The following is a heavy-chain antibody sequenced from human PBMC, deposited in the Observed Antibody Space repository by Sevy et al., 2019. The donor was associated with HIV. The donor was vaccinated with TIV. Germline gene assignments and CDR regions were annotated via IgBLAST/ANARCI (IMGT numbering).Heavy chain of an antibody. CDR1: GFAFHDHA. J-gene: IGHJ6*02. CDR3: AKDLYRGCVGINCYSYYYYFYGLDV. V-gene: IGHV3-9*01. D-gene: IGHD2-21*01. Sequence: GGSLRLSCTASGFAFHDHAMHWVRQAPGKGLEWVSGISWNSGSIGYAESVKGRFIISRDNAKQSIYLQMNNLRPDDTALYYCAKDLYRGCVGINCYSYYYYFYGLDVWGQGTTVTVSS. CDR2: ISWNSGSI.